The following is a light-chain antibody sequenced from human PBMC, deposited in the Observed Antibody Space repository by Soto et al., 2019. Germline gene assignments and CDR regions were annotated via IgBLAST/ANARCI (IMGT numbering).Light chain of an antibody. CDR1: QSVSSSY. Sequence: EIVLTQSPGTLSLSPGERATLSCRASQSVSSSYLAWYQQKPGQAPRLLIYGASSRATGIPDRFSGSGSGTEFTLTISSLQSEDFAVYYCQHYDNWPRFSQGTKVDIK. CDR2: GAS. CDR3: QHYDNWPR. J-gene: IGKJ1*01. V-gene: IGKV3-20*01.